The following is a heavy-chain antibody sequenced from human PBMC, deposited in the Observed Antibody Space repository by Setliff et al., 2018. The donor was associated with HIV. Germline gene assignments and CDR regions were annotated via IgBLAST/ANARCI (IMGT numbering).Heavy chain of an antibody. V-gene: IGHV1-2*02. CDR1: GYTFTDYY. CDR2: INPNSGGT. CDR3: ARVPVSNYYYYMDV. J-gene: IGHJ6*03. Sequence: ASVKVSCKASGYTFTDYYIHWVRQAPGQGLEWMGWINPNSGGTNYTQGRVTMTTDISTSTAYMELRSLRSAGSAVYYCARVPVSNYYYYMDVWGKGTTVTVSS.